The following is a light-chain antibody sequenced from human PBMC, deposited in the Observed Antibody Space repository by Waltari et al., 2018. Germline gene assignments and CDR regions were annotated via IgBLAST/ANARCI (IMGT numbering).Light chain of an antibody. V-gene: IGKV1-5*01. CDR2: DAS. J-gene: IGKJ4*01. CDR1: QGISSW. Sequence: IRMTQSPSSLSASTGDRVTITCRASQGISSWLAWYQQKPGKAPKLLIYDASSLESGVPSRFSGSGSGTEFTLTISSLQPDDFATYYCQQYNSYSLTFGGGTKVEIK. CDR3: QQYNSYSLT.